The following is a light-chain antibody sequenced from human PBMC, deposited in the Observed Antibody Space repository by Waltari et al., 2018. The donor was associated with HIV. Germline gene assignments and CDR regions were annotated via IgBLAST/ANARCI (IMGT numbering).Light chain of an antibody. V-gene: IGLV1-47*01. CDR3: AAWDDSLSGQV. CDR2: RNN. J-gene: IGLJ3*02. CDR1: SPNIGSNF. Sequence: QSVLTQPPSASGTPGQRVTTSCSGSSPNIGSNFVYWYQQLPGTAPKLLIYRNNQRPSGVPDRFSGSKSGTSASLAISGLRSEDEADYYCAAWDDSLSGQVFGGGTKLTVL.